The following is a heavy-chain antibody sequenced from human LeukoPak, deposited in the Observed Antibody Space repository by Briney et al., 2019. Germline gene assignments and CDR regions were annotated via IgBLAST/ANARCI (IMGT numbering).Heavy chain of an antibody. CDR1: GGSISSYY. D-gene: IGHD3-3*01. V-gene: IGHV4-59*08. J-gene: IGHJ4*02. CDR3: ARRTYCDFWSGYSWYFDY. CDR2: IYYSGST. Sequence: PSETLSLTCTVSGGSISSYYWSWIRQPPGKGLEWIGYIYYSGSTNYNPSLKSRVTISVDTSKNQFSLKLSSVTAADTAVYYCARRTYCDFWSGYSWYFDYWGQGTLVTVSS.